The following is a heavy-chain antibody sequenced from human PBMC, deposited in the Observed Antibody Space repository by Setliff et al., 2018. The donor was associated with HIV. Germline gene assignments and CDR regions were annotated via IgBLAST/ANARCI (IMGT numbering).Heavy chain of an antibody. Sequence: SETLSLTCAVSNYSINSGYYWGWIRQPPGKGLEWIGSIYHSGSTYYDPSLKSRVTISVDTSKNQVSLRLTSVTAADTAVYYCARQSITIFGVVISGFDPWGQGTLVTVSS. V-gene: IGHV4-38-2*01. CDR2: IYHSGST. CDR1: NYSINSGYY. D-gene: IGHD3-3*01. CDR3: ARQSITIFGVVISGFDP. J-gene: IGHJ5*02.